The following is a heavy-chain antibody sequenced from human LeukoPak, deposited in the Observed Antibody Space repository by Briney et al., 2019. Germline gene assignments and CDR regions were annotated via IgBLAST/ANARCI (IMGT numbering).Heavy chain of an antibody. CDR1: GGSISSYY. CDR2: IYTSGST. Sequence: PSETLSLTCTVSGGSISSYYWSWIRQPAGKGLEWIGRIYTSGSTNYNPSLKSRVTMSVDTSKNQFSLKLSSVTAADMAVYYCASSPLRYFDWLSVDAFDIWGQGTMVTVSS. CDR3: ASSPLRYFDWLSVDAFDI. V-gene: IGHV4-4*07. D-gene: IGHD3-9*01. J-gene: IGHJ3*02.